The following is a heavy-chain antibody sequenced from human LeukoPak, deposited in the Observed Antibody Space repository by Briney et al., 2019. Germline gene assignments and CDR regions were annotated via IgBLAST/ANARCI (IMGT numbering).Heavy chain of an antibody. CDR2: ISDDGNSK. Sequence: GGSLRLSCAASGFTFSSYAMHWVRQAPGKGLEWVAVISDDGNSKYYADSVKDRLTISRDNSKNTLYLQMNSLRAEDTAVYYCARSIGELAVFDYWGQGTLVTVSS. J-gene: IGHJ4*02. CDR1: GFTFSSYA. CDR3: ARSIGELAVFDY. V-gene: IGHV3-30-3*01. D-gene: IGHD3-10*01.